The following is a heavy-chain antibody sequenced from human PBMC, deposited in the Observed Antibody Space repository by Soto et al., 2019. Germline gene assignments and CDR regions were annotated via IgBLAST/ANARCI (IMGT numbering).Heavy chain of an antibody. J-gene: IGHJ6*02. V-gene: IGHV4-59*02. Sequence: SETLSLTFSVSDASVRNFYWSWIRQPPGKGLEWLGYIFLGEAPTYNPSLKSRLTMSIDPSKNQLSLSLSSVTTADTAVYYCARSGPRKYYNYALDVWGQGTAVTVSS. CDR1: DASVRNFY. CDR3: ARSGPRKYYNYALDV. CDR2: IFLGEAP.